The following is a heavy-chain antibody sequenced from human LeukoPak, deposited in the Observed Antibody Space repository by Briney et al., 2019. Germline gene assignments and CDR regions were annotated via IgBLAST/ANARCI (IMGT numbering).Heavy chain of an antibody. V-gene: IGHV4-31*03. CDR3: ARSEGNGDYVRY. D-gene: IGHD4-17*01. Sequence: SETLSLTCTVSGGSISSGGYYWSWIRQHPGKGLEWIGYIYYSGSTYYNPSLKSRVTISVDTSKNQFSLKLSSVTAADTAVYYCARSEGNGDYVRYWGQGTLVTVSS. J-gene: IGHJ4*02. CDR2: IYYSGST. CDR1: GGSISSGGYY.